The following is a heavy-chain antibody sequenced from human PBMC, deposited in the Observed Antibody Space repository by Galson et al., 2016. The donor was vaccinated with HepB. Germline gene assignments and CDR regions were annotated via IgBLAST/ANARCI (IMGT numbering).Heavy chain of an antibody. Sequence: SLRLSCAVSGLTVSDNYMSWVRQAPGKGLEWVSIIYSDGRRVYADSVKGRFTISRDNFRNTLYLQMNILWGEDTAGYYCLSLYRSGYWGQGTLVTVSS. D-gene: IGHD6-25*01. V-gene: IGHV3-53*01. CDR2: IYSDGRR. CDR1: GLTVSDNY. J-gene: IGHJ4*02. CDR3: LSLYRSGY.